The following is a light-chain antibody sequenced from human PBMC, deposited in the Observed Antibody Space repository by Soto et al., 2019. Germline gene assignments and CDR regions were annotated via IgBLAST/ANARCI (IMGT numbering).Light chain of an antibody. V-gene: IGKV1-5*03. CDR1: QSISSW. J-gene: IGKJ4*01. Sequence: DIQMTQSPSTLTASVGDRVTITCRASQSISSWLAWYQQKPGKAPKLLIYKASSLESGVPSRFSGSGSGTEFTLAISSLQPDDFATYYCQQYNSYPLTFGGGTKVEIK. CDR2: KAS. CDR3: QQYNSYPLT.